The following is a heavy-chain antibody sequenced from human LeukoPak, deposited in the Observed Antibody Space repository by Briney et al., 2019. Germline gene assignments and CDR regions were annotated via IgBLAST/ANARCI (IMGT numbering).Heavy chain of an antibody. J-gene: IGHJ4*02. CDR3: ARDRFSSSWYFDY. CDR2: IIPIFGTA. D-gene: IGHD6-13*01. CDR1: GGTFSSYA. V-gene: IGHV1-69*05. Sequence: ASVKVSCKASGGTFSSYAISWVRQAPGQGLEWMGRIIPIFGTANYAQKFQGRVTITTDESTSTAYMELSSLRSGDTAVYYCARDRFSSSWYFDYWGQGTLVTVSS.